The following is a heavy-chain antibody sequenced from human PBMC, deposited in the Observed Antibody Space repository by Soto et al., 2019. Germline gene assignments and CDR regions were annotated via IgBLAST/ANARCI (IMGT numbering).Heavy chain of an antibody. V-gene: IGHV4-34*01. J-gene: IGHJ5*02. CDR1: GGSFSGYY. D-gene: IGHD6-13*01. CDR3: ARYIAARKAWFDP. CDR2: INHSGST. Sequence: SVTLSLTCAVYGGSFSGYYWSWIRQPPGKGLEWIGEINHSGSTNYNPSLKSRVTISVDTSKNQFSLKLSSVTAADTAVYYCARYIAARKAWFDPWGQGTLVTVSS.